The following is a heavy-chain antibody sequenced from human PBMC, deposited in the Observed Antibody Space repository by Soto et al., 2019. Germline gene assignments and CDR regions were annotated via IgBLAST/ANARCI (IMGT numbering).Heavy chain of an antibody. D-gene: IGHD3-10*02. CDR2: IFYGGST. J-gene: IGHJ2*01. CDR3: ARLLSY. V-gene: IGHV4-39*01. Sequence: SETLSLTCTVSGASINSSDYYWGWVRQPPGKGLEWIVSIFYGGSTYCNQSLKSRVTISVDTSHTQFTLHLKSVTAADTAVYYCARLLSYWGHGTLVTVSS. CDR1: GASINSSDYY.